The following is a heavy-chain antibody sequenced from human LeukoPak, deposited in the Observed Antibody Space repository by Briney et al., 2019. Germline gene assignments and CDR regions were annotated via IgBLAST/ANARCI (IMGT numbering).Heavy chain of an antibody. CDR2: IRYDGSNK. V-gene: IGHV3-30*02. D-gene: IGHD3-16*01. CDR3: AKAPSPVLGGNTNGFDY. Sequence: PGGSLRLSCAASGFIFNSNGMHWVRQAPGKGLKWVAFIRYDGSNKNYADSVKGRFTISRDNSKNTLYLQMSSLRAEDTAVYYCAKAPSPVLGGNTNGFDYWGQGTLVTVSS. CDR1: GFIFNSNG. J-gene: IGHJ4*02.